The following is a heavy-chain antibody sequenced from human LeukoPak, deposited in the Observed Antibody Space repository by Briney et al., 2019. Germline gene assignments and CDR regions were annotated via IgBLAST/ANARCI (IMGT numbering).Heavy chain of an antibody. Sequence: ASVKVSCKVSGYTLTELSMHWVRQAPGKGLEWTGGFDPEDGETIYAQKFQGRVTMTENTSTDTAYMELSSLRSEDTAVYYCATWGDGDYYFDYWGQGTLVTVSS. CDR3: ATWGDGDYYFDY. D-gene: IGHD4-17*01. V-gene: IGHV1-24*01. J-gene: IGHJ4*02. CDR1: GYTLTELS. CDR2: FDPEDGET.